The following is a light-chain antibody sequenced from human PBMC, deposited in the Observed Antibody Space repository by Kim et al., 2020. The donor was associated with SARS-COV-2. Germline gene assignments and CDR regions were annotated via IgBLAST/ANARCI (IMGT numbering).Light chain of an antibody. J-gene: IGKJ2*03. V-gene: IGKV3-15*01. Sequence: SVSQGERAPPSCRASHSVRSNLAWYQQKPGQPPRLLIYGASTSATGIPDRFRGSGSGTEFTLTISSRQSEDFADYHCQQYNDWRSFGQGTKLEI. CDR2: GAS. CDR1: HSVRSN. CDR3: QQYNDWRS.